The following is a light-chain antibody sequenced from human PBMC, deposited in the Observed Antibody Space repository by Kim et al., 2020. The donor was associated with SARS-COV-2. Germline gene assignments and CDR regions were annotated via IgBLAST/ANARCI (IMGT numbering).Light chain of an antibody. CDR3: NSRDNSDNVV. V-gene: IGLV3-19*01. CDR2: GKN. Sequence: SSELTQDPAVSVALGQTVRITCQGDSLRSYYATWYQQKPGQAPILVIYGKNNRPSGIPDRFSGSSSGNTASLTITGTQAGDEADYYCNSRDNSDNVVFGG. CDR1: SLRSYY. J-gene: IGLJ2*01.